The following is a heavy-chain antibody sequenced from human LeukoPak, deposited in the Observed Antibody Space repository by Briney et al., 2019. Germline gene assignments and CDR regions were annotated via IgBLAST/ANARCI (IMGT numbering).Heavy chain of an antibody. D-gene: IGHD3-10*01. CDR3: ARDRSEYYYGSGMDV. Sequence: PGGSLRLSCAASGFTFSSYGMSWVRQAPGKGLEWVANIKQDGSEKYYVDSVKGRFTISRDNAKNSLYLQMNSLRAEDTAVYYCARDRSEYYYGSGMDVWGKGTTVTVSS. V-gene: IGHV3-7*01. CDR2: IKQDGSEK. CDR1: GFTFSSYG. J-gene: IGHJ6*03.